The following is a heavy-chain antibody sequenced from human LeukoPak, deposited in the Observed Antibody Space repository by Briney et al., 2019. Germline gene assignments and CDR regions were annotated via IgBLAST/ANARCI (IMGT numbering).Heavy chain of an antibody. V-gene: IGHV4-61*01. D-gene: IGHD1-14*01. J-gene: IGHJ5*02. Sequence: PSETLSLTCSVSGDSVSSSPYYWGWIRQPPGKGLEWIGNTFSTSTLYNASLRSRVTILVDTSKNQFSLKLTSATAADTAIYYCARYKFHHYFDPWGQGTLVVGSS. CDR2: TFSTST. CDR3: ARYKFHHYFDP. CDR1: GDSVSSSPYY.